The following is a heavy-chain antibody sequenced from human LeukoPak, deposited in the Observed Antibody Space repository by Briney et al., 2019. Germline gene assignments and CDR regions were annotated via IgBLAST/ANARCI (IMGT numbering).Heavy chain of an antibody. CDR2: ISSSSSYI. V-gene: IGHV3-21*01. Sequence: GGSLRLSCAASGFTLSSYSMNWVRQAPGKGLEWVSSISSSSSYIYYADSVKGRFTISRDNSKNTLYLQMNSLRAEDTAVYYCARVSLICSSTSCYRYYYYGMDVWGQGTTVTVSS. D-gene: IGHD2-2*01. CDR3: ARVSLICSSTSCYRYYYYGMDV. CDR1: GFTLSSYS. J-gene: IGHJ6*02.